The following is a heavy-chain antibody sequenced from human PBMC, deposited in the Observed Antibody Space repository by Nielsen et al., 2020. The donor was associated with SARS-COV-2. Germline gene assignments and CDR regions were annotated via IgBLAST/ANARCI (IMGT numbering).Heavy chain of an antibody. CDR1: GFTFVKYA. Sequence: GESLKISCAASGFTFVKYAMSWVRQAPGKGLERVSSISGSGRGTYYDDSVKGRFTTSRDTSKNTVYLQMNGLRAEDTAVYFCAKANGDDGNYYAYDIWGQGTKVTVSS. CDR2: ISGSGRGT. J-gene: IGHJ3*02. D-gene: IGHD1-26*01. V-gene: IGHV3-23*01. CDR3: AKANGDDGNYYAYDI.